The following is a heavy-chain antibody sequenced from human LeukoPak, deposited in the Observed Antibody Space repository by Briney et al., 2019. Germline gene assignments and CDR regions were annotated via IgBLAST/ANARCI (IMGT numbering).Heavy chain of an antibody. CDR1: GGSISRYY. D-gene: IGHD2-2*01. Sequence: PSETLSLTCTVSGGSISRYYWGWIRQPPGKGLEWIGSIYDGGSTYYNPSLKSRVTISVDTSKNQFSLKLSSVTAADTAVYYCASDCSSTSCYGSDYWGQGTLVTVSS. V-gene: IGHV4-39*01. CDR3: ASDCSSTSCYGSDY. J-gene: IGHJ4*02. CDR2: IYDGGST.